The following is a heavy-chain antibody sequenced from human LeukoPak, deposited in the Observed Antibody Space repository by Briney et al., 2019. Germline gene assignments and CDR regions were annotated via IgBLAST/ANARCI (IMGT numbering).Heavy chain of an antibody. Sequence: SETLSLTCAVSGGSFSSTTYYWGWIRQPPGKGLEWIGSVYYSGSTYYNQSLKSRVTISVDTSKNQFSLKLTSVTAADTAVYYCARQYYDSSGYYPWYFDYWGQGTLVTVSS. CDR2: VYYSGST. CDR3: ARQYYDSSGYYPWYFDY. D-gene: IGHD3-22*01. V-gene: IGHV4-39*01. J-gene: IGHJ4*02. CDR1: GGSFSSTTYY.